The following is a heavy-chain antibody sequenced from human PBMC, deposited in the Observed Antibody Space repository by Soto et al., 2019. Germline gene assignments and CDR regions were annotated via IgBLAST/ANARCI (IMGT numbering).Heavy chain of an antibody. J-gene: IGHJ4*02. D-gene: IGHD2-2*02. Sequence: QLGGPLSLSCAASGFTFDDYTMHWVRQAPGKGLEWVSLISWDGGSTYYADSVKGRFTISRDNSKNSLYLQMNSLRTEDTALYYCARGGYCSSTSCYTQEMYFDYWGQGTLVTVSS. CDR2: ISWDGGST. CDR3: ARGGYCSSTSCYTQEMYFDY. V-gene: IGHV3-43*01. CDR1: GFTFDDYT.